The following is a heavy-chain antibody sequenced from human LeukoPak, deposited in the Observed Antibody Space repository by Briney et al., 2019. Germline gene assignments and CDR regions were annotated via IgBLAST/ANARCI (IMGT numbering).Heavy chain of an antibody. D-gene: IGHD3-10*01. CDR1: GFTFSSYG. Sequence: GGSLRLSCAASGFTFSSYGMHWVRQAPGKGLEWVAVISYDGSNKYYADSVKGRFTISRDNSKNTLYLQMNSLRAEDTAVYYCAPSHMVRGVIGYFQHWGQGTLVTVSS. CDR2: ISYDGSNK. CDR3: APSHMVRGVIGYFQH. V-gene: IGHV3-30*03. J-gene: IGHJ1*01.